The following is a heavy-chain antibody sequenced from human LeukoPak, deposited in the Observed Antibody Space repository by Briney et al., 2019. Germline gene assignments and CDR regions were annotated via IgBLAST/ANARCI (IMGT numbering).Heavy chain of an antibody. D-gene: IGHD6-19*01. CDR2: IYHSGST. J-gene: IGHJ4*02. Sequence: SETLSLTCAVSGGSISSSNWWSWVRQPPGKGLEWIGEIYHSGSTNYNPSLKSRVTISVDKSRNQFSLKLSSVTAADTAVYYCARDWNSSGWYYYWGQGTLVTVSS. V-gene: IGHV4-4*02. CDR3: ARDWNSSGWYYY. CDR1: GGSISSSNW.